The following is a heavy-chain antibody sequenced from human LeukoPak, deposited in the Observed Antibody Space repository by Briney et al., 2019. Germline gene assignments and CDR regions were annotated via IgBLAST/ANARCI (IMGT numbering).Heavy chain of an antibody. CDR2: IRYDGSNK. CDR3: AKDFGYNYDY. Sequence: GGSLRLSCAASGFTFSSYGMHWVRQAPGKGLEWVAFIRYDGSNKYYADSVKGRFTISRDNSKNTLYLQMNSLRVEDTAVYYCAKDFGYNYDYWGQGTLVTVSS. J-gene: IGHJ4*02. CDR1: GFTFSSYG. D-gene: IGHD5-18*01. V-gene: IGHV3-30*02.